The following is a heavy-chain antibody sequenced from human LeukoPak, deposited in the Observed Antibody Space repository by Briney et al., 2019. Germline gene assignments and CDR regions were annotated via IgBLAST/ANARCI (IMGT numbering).Heavy chain of an antibody. CDR1: GFTLTTYW. CDR3: ARDQFS. CDR2: LKSDGSST. Sequence: GGSLRLSCAASGFTLTTYWMHWVRQAPGKGLVWVSRLKSDGSSTSYADSVKGRFTISRDNAKNTLYLQMNSLRAEDTAVYYCARDQFSWGQGTLVTVSS. J-gene: IGHJ4*02. V-gene: IGHV3-74*01.